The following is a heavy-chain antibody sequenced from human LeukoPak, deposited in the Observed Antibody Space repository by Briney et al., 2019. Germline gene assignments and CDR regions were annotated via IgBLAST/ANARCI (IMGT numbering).Heavy chain of an antibody. CDR1: GFTVSSNY. Sequence: PGGSLRLSCAASGFTVSSNYMSWVRQAPGKGLEWVSVVYSGGSTYYADSVKGRFTISRDNSKNTLYLQMSSLRAEDTAVYYCARAVSGSSPSDYWGQGTLVTVSS. D-gene: IGHD3-16*01. J-gene: IGHJ4*02. V-gene: IGHV3-53*01. CDR2: VYSGGST. CDR3: ARAVSGSSPSDY.